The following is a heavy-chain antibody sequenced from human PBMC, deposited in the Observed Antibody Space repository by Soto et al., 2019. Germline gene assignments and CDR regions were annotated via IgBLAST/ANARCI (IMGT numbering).Heavy chain of an antibody. V-gene: IGHV4-34*01. CDR2: INHSGST. D-gene: IGHD1-7*01. Sequence: PSETLSLTCAVYGGSFSGYYWSWIRQPPGKGLEWIGEINHSGSTNYNPSLKSRVTISVDTSKNQFSLKLSSVTAADTAVYYCARVVGQLELSSETHYYGMDVWGQGTTVTVSS. J-gene: IGHJ6*02. CDR3: ARVVGQLELSSETHYYGMDV. CDR1: GGSFSGYY.